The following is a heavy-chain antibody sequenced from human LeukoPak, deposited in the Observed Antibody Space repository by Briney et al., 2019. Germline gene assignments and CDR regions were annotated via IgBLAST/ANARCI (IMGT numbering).Heavy chain of an antibody. CDR2: MYYSGST. D-gene: IGHD3-22*01. Sequence: SETLSLTCTVSGGSFSGRTYYWGWIRQPPGKGLEWIGSMYYSGSTYYNQSLKSRVTISVDTSKNQFSLKLTSVTAADTAVYYCARHYYDSSGYYPWYFDYWGQGTLVTVSS. V-gene: IGHV4-39*01. CDR3: ARHYYDSSGYYPWYFDY. CDR1: GGSFSGRTYY. J-gene: IGHJ4*02.